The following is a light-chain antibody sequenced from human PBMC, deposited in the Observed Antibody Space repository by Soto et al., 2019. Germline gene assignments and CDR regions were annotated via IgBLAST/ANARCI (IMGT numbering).Light chain of an antibody. Sequence: DIPMTQSPSSLSASVGDRVTITCRASQSISSYLNWYQQKPGKAPKLLIYAASRLQSGVPSRFSGSGSGTDFTLTISSLQPEDFATYYCQQSYSTPDTFGQGTKVDI. CDR2: AAS. J-gene: IGKJ1*01. V-gene: IGKV1-39*01. CDR3: QQSYSTPDT. CDR1: QSISSY.